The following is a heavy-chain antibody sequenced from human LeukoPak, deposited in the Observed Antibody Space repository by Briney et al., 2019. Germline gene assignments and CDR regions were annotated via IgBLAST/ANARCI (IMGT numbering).Heavy chain of an antibody. CDR1: GFTVSSNY. D-gene: IGHD6-6*01. Sequence: GGSLRLSCAASGFTVSSNYMSWVRQAPGKGREWVANIKQDGSEKYYVDSVKGRFTISRDNAKNSLYLQMNSLRAEDTAVYYCARDAEYSSSRFLDYWGQGTLVTVSS. CDR3: ARDAEYSSSRFLDY. J-gene: IGHJ4*02. CDR2: IKQDGSEK. V-gene: IGHV3-7*01.